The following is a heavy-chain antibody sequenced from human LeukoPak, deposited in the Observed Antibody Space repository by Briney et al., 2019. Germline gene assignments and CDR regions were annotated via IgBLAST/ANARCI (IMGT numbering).Heavy chain of an antibody. V-gene: IGHV4-59*01. Sequence: SETLSLTCTVSGGSISSYYWSWIRQPPGKGLEWIGYIYYSGSTIYNPALKSRVTMSVDTSKNQFSLNLTSVTAANTAVYYCAREGKLTGYFGGLGFNYWGQGILVTVSS. CDR3: AREGKLTGYFGGLGFNY. CDR1: GGSISSYY. J-gene: IGHJ4*02. CDR2: IYYSGST. D-gene: IGHD6-19*01.